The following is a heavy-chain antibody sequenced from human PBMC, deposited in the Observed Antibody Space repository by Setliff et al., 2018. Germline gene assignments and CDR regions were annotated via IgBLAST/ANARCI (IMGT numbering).Heavy chain of an antibody. CDR2: IIPIFGTT. V-gene: IGHV1-69*05. Sequence: GASVKVSCKASGGTLRSYGISWVRQAPGQGLEWMGGIIPIFGTTNYAQKFQGRVTITTDESTSTAYMELSSLRSEDTAVYYCARGDFYYYFYMDVWGKGTTVTVSS. J-gene: IGHJ6*03. CDR1: GGTLRSYG. CDR3: ARGDFYYYFYMDV.